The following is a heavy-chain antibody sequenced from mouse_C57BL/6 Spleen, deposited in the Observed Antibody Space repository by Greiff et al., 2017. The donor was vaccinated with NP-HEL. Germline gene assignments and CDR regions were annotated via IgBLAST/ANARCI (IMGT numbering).Heavy chain of an antibody. CDR3: ARADYDGYWYFDV. Sequence: EVMLVESEGGLVQPGSSMKLSCTASGFTFSDYYMAWVRQVPEKCLEWVANINYDGSSTYYLDSLKSRFIISRDNAKNILYLQMSSLKSEDTATYYCARADYDGYWYFDVWGTGTTVTVSS. CDR1: GFTFSDYY. CDR2: INYDGSST. D-gene: IGHD2-4*01. J-gene: IGHJ1*03. V-gene: IGHV5-16*01.